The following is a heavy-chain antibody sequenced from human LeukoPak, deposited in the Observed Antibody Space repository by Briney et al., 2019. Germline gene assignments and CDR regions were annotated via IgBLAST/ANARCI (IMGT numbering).Heavy chain of an antibody. CDR1: GGSFSPYY. D-gene: IGHD2-21*02. CDR2: INHSGST. J-gene: IGHJ4*02. CDR3: ARGGFYCGGDCYVDY. V-gene: IGHV4-34*01. Sequence: SETLSLTCAVYGGSFSPYYWSWIRQLPGKGLESIGEINHSGSTNYNPSLKSRVTISVDTSKNQFSLRLSSVTAADTAVYYCARGGFYCGGDCYVDYWGQGTLVTVSS.